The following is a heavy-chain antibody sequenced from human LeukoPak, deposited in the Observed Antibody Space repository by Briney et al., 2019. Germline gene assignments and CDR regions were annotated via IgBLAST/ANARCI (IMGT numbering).Heavy chain of an antibody. CDR3: ATDKRIAVAGTNYYYGMDV. D-gene: IGHD6-19*01. V-gene: IGHV1-24*01. J-gene: IGHJ6*02. CDR1: GYTLTELS. CDR2: FDPEGGET. Sequence: ASVKVSCKASGYTLTELSMHWVRQAPGKGLEWMGGFDPEGGETIYAQKFQGRVTMTEDTSTDTAYMELSSLRSEDTAVYYCATDKRIAVAGTNYYYGMDVWGQGTTVTVSS.